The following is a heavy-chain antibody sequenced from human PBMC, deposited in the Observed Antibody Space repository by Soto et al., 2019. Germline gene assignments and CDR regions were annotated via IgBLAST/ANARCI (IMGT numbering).Heavy chain of an antibody. J-gene: IGHJ4*02. V-gene: IGHV3-21*01. D-gene: IGHD2-2*01. CDR2: ISSSSSYI. Sequence: GGSLRLSCASSGFTFSSYSMNWVRQAPGKGLEWVSSISSSSSYIYYADSVKGRFTISRDNAKNSLYLQMNSLRAEDTAVYYCARDRDIVVVPAAKGGRGGYFDYWGQGT. CDR3: ARDRDIVVVPAAKGGRGGYFDY. CDR1: GFTFSSYS.